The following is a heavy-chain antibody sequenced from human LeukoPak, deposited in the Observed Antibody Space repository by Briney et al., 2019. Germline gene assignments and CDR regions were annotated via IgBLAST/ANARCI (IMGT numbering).Heavy chain of an antibody. CDR2: IYCSGST. CDR3: ARAGSIAVAGTFGWFDP. D-gene: IGHD6-19*01. J-gene: IGHJ5*02. CDR1: GGSISSYY. V-gene: IGHV4-59*01. Sequence: SETLSLTCTVSGGSISSYYWSWIRQPPGKGLEWIGYIYCSGSTNYNPSLKSRVTISVDTSKNQFSLKLSSVTAADTAVYYCARAGSIAVAGTFGWFDPWGQGTLVTVSS.